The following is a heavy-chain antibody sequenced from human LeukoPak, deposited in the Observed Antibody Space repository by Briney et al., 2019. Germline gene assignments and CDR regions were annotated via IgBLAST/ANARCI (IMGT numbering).Heavy chain of an antibody. J-gene: IGHJ4*02. CDR2: INHSGST. CDR3: ARVGDDFGDLDY. V-gene: IGHV4-34*01. D-gene: IGHD4-17*01. Sequence: PSETLSLTCTVSGGSISSYYWSWIRQPPGKGLEWIGEINHSGSTNTNPSLKSRVTTSVDTAKNQFSLNLSSVTAADTAVYYCARVGDDFGDLDYWGQGILVTVSS. CDR1: GGSISSYY.